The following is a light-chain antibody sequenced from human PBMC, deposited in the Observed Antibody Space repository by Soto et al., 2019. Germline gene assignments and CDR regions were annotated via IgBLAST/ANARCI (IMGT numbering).Light chain of an antibody. CDR1: QDIANY. CDR2: DAS. J-gene: IGKJ1*01. CDR3: QQHDNVQWT. Sequence: DLPMTQSPSSLSASVGDRITVTCQASQDIANYLNWYQHKPGKAPKLLIYDASYLGAGVPPRFSGSESGKDFTFTIAGLQPEGTATYYCQQHDNVQWTFGQGTKVEIK. V-gene: IGKV1-33*01.